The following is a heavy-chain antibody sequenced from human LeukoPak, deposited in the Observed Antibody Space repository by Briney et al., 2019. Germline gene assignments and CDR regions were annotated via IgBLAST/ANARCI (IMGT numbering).Heavy chain of an antibody. Sequence: GGSLRLSCAASGFTFSSYIMSWARHAPGKGLEWVSSITTSGGSTYYADSVRGRLTISRDNSKNTLYVQLNSLRGEDTAVYYCAKGNNGRATSFDYWGQGTLVTVSS. J-gene: IGHJ4*02. CDR1: GFTFSSYI. CDR3: AKGNNGRATSFDY. CDR2: ITTSGGST. V-gene: IGHV3-23*01. D-gene: IGHD2-8*01.